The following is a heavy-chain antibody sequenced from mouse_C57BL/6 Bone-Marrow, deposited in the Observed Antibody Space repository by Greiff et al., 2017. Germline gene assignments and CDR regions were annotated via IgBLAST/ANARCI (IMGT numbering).Heavy chain of an antibody. D-gene: IGHD2-3*01. CDR1: GYTFTSYW. J-gene: IGHJ2*01. CDR2: IDPSDSYT. V-gene: IGHV1-50*01. CDR3: ARKSDGYYDY. Sequence: VQLQQPGAELVKPGASVKLSCKASGYTFTSYWMQWVKQRPGQGLEWIGEIDPSDSYTNYNQKFKGKATLTVDTSSSTADMQLSSLTSEDSAVYYCARKSDGYYDYWGQGTTLTVSS.